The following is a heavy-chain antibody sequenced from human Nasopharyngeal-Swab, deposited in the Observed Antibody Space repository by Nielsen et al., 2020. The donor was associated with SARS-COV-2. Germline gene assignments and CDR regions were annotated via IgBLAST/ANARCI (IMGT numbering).Heavy chain of an antibody. J-gene: IGHJ4*02. CDR3: ARDRGRYFDWLLYYFDY. D-gene: IGHD3-9*01. V-gene: IGHV1-18*01. CDR1: GYTFTSYG. Sequence: ASVKVSCKVSGYTFTSYGISWVRQAPGQGLEWMGWISAYNGDTNYAQKLQGRVTMTTETSTSTAYMELRSLRSDDTAVYYCARDRGRYFDWLLYYFDYWGQGTLVTVSS. CDR2: ISAYNGDT.